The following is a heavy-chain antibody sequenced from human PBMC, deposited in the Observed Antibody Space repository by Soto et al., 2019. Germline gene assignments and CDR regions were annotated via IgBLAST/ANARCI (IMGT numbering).Heavy chain of an antibody. CDR3: TTDWR. CDR2: IKSMSDGGTT. J-gene: IGHJ4*02. Sequence: GGSLRLSCAASGFIFKDAWMSWVRQAPGKGLEWIGRIKSMSDGGTTDYAGPVKDRFSISRDDSKNTVYLQMNSLKIEDTGMYYCTTDWRWGQGTLVTVSS. CDR1: GFIFKDAW. V-gene: IGHV3-15*01.